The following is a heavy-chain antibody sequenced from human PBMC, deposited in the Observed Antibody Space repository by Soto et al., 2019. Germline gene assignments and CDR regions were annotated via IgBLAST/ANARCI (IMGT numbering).Heavy chain of an antibody. V-gene: IGHV2-5*01. J-gene: IGHJ6*02. CDR3: VHQTGYTGGRCSYGLDV. CDR1: GFSLSTSGVG. CDR2: IYWNDNK. Sequence: QITLKESGPTLVKPTQTLTLTCTFSGFSLSTSGVGVGWSRQSPGKALEWLALIYWNDNKLYSPSLESRLTSTKDPSQNQVVLTMATVDPVDTATCYCVHQTGYTGGRCSYGLDVWGPGTTVTVS. D-gene: IGHD3-9*01.